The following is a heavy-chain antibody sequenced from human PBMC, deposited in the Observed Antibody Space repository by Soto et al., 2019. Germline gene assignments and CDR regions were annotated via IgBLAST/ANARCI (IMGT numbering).Heavy chain of an antibody. J-gene: IGHJ5*02. CDR2: ISYDGSNK. CDR1: GFTFSSYA. V-gene: IGHV3-30-3*01. D-gene: IGHD5-18*01. CDR3: ARDPVHALVGSGWFGP. Sequence: GGSLRLSCAASGFTFSSYAMHWVRQAPGKGLEWVAVISYDGSNKYYADSVKGRFTISRDNSKNTLSLQMNSLRPEDTALYYCARDPVHALVGSGWFGPWGQGTLVTVSS.